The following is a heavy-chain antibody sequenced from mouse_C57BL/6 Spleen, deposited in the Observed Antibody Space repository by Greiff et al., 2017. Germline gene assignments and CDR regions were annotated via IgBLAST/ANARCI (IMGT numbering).Heavy chain of an antibody. J-gene: IGHJ2*01. V-gene: IGHV5-4*03. CDR2: ISAGGSYT. D-gene: IGHD2-4*01. CDR3: SRVGRDYDFDY. Sequence: EVMLVESGGGLVKPGGSLKLSCAASGFTFSSYAMSWVRQTPEKRLEWVATISAGGSYTYYPDNVKGRFTISRDNAKNNLYLQMSHLKSEDTAMYYCSRVGRDYDFDYWGQGTTLTVSS. CDR1: GFTFSSYA.